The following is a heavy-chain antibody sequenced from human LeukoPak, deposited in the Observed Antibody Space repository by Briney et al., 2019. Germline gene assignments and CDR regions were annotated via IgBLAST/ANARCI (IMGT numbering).Heavy chain of an antibody. D-gene: IGHD6-19*01. V-gene: IGHV1-69*02. CDR1: GGTFSSYT. Sequence: GASVKVSCKASGGTFSSYTISWVRQAPGQGLEWMGRIIPILGIANYAQKFQGRVTITADKSTSTAYMELSSLRSEDTAVYYCARRGIRFDSSGWYDYWGQGTLVTVSS. J-gene: IGHJ4*02. CDR3: ARRGIRFDSSGWYDY. CDR2: IIPILGIA.